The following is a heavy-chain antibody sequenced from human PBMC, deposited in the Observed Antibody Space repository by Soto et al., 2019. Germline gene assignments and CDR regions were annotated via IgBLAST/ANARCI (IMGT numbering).Heavy chain of an antibody. Sequence: GGSLRLSCAASGFTFSSYSMNWVRQAPGKGLEWVSSISSSSSYTNYADSVKGRFTISRDNAKNSLYLQMNSLRAEDTAVYYCARDRLHNFDYWGQGTLVTVSS. CDR1: GFTFSSYS. CDR2: ISSSSSYT. J-gene: IGHJ4*02. CDR3: ARDRLHNFDY. V-gene: IGHV3-21*04.